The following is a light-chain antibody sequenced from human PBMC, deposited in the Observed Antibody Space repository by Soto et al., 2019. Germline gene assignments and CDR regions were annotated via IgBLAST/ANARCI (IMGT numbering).Light chain of an antibody. J-gene: IGKJ1*01. CDR3: QQYASPPVT. V-gene: IGKV3-20*01. Sequence: EIVLTQSPGTLSLSPGERATLSCRASQTVGRDYLGWYQQKPGQAPRLLIYDVSYRATGISDRFSGSGSGTDFTLTISRLEPEDFAVYFCQQYASPPVTFGQGTRVEIK. CDR1: QTVGRDY. CDR2: DVS.